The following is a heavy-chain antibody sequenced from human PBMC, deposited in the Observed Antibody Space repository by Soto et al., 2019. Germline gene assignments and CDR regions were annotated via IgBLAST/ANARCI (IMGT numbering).Heavy chain of an antibody. CDR1: GFIFGMYG. D-gene: IGHD3-3*01. V-gene: IGHV3-33*05. Sequence: QVQLVESGGGVVQPGTSLRLSCAASGFIFGMYGMHWFRQAPGKGLEWLAVISYDGSNQYYADSVKGRFTISRDNSKNTLDLQMSSLRVEDTAVFYCARYDHRCFDLWGQGTLVSVAS. J-gene: IGHJ5*02. CDR3: ARYDHRCFDL. CDR2: ISYDGSNQ.